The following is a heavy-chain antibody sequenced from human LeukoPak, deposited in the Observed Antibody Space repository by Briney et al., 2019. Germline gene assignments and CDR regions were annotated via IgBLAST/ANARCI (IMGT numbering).Heavy chain of an antibody. CDR3: AKLPGRAADY. V-gene: IGHV3-23*01. Sequence: GGSLRLSCAASGFTFSSYVTNWVRQAPGKGLEWVSGISDSGGSTYYADSVKGRFTISRDNSKNTLYLQMNSLRAEDTAVYYCAKLPGRAADYWGQGTLVTVSS. CDR2: ISDSGGST. J-gene: IGHJ4*02. CDR1: GFTFSSYV.